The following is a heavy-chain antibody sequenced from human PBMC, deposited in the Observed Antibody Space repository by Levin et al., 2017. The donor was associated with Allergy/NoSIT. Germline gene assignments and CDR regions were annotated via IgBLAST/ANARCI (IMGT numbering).Heavy chain of an antibody. CDR1: GFTFTSYA. CDR3: AKRDGWGLRPIDY. V-gene: IGHV3-23*01. Sequence: GESLKISCTTSGFTFTSYAMSWVRQAPGKGLEWVSTVSGVADSTYHADSVKGRFTISRDNSKNTLYLQMNSLRVEDTAVYYCAKRDGWGLRPIDYWGQGTLVTVSS. D-gene: IGHD3-16*01. CDR2: VSGVADST. J-gene: IGHJ4*02.